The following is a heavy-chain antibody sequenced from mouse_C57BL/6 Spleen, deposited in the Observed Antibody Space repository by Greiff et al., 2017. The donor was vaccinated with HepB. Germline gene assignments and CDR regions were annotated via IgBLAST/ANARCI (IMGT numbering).Heavy chain of an antibody. CDR2: IYPGGGYT. CDR1: GYTFTNYW. V-gene: IGHV1-63*01. Sequence: QVQLKESGAELVRPGTSVKMSCKASGYTFTNYWIGWAKQRPGHGLEWIGDIYPGGGYTNYNEKFKGKATLTADNSSSTAYMQFSSLTSEDSAIYYCARRGPRKMYFDVWGTGTTVTVSS. J-gene: IGHJ1*03. CDR3: ARRGPRKMYFDV.